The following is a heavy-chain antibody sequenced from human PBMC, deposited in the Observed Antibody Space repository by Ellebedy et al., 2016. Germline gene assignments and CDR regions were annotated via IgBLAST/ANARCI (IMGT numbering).Heavy chain of an antibody. CDR3: ARQGGIAVPGTNWFDP. J-gene: IGHJ5*02. Sequence: SETLSLTCAVYGGSFSGYYWGWIRQPPGKGLEWIGTIYYSGKTYYTPSLKSRVTISLATSKNQFSLRLTSVTAADTAVYYCARQGGIAVPGTNWFDPWGQGTLVTVSS. CDR1: GGSFSGYY. CDR2: IYYSGKT. D-gene: IGHD6-19*01. V-gene: IGHV4-34*01.